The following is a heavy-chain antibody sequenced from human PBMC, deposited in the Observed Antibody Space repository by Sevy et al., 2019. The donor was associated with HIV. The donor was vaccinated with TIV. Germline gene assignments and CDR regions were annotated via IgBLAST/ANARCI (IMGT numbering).Heavy chain of an antibody. CDR1: GYTLTQLS. CDR3: ATTKDYYDSSASPFDY. CDR2: FDPEDGEI. V-gene: IGHV1-24*01. J-gene: IGHJ4*02. Sequence: ASVKVSCKVSGYTLTQLSMHWVRQAPGKGLEWMGSFDPEDGEILYAQKFQGRVTMTEDTSTDTAYMGLSSLRSEDTAVYYCATTKDYYDSSASPFDYWGQGTLVNVSS. D-gene: IGHD3-22*01.